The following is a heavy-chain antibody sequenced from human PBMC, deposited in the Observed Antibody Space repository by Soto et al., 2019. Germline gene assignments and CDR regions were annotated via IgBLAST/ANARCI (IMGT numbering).Heavy chain of an antibody. D-gene: IGHD3-3*01. Sequence: QVQLMQSGAEVRKPGASVKVSCKASGYTFTDYDINWVRQATGQGLEWLGWMTTKSGYTGYAQKFQGRVTLTRDTSRGTSYMELSSLISEDTAVYYCTRNIYKTGDFYRWGQGTLVTVSS. CDR1: GYTFTDYD. CDR3: TRNIYKTGDFYR. J-gene: IGHJ5*02. CDR2: MTTKSGYT. V-gene: IGHV1-8*02.